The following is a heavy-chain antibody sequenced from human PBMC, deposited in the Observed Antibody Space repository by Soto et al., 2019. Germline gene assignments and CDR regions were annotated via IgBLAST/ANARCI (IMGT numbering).Heavy chain of an antibody. D-gene: IGHD1-26*01. Sequence: TVSGGSVISGSYYWIWIRQPPGKGLEWIGYIYYSGSTNYNPSLKSRVTISVDTSKNQFSLKLSSVTAADTAVYYCAREARSGNWFDPRGQGTLVTVSS. CDR1: GGSVISGSYY. CDR2: IYYSGST. J-gene: IGHJ5*02. V-gene: IGHV4-61*01. CDR3: AREARSGNWFDP.